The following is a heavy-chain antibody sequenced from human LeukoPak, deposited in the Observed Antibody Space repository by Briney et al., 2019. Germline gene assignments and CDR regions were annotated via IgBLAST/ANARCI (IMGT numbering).Heavy chain of an antibody. CDR3: ARAIYGDYLSWFDP. D-gene: IGHD4-17*01. CDR1: GFTFSNYA. J-gene: IGHJ5*02. CDR2: INSDGSST. Sequence: GGSLRLSCAASGFTFSNYAMSWVRQAPGKGLVWVSRINSDGSSTSYADSVKGRFTISRDNAKNTLYLQMNSLRAEDTAVYYCARAIYGDYLSWFDPWGQGTLVTVSS. V-gene: IGHV3-74*01.